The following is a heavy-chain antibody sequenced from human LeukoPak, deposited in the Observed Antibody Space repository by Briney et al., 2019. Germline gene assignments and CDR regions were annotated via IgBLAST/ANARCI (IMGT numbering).Heavy chain of an antibody. D-gene: IGHD2-21*01. CDR2: INPNSGGT. V-gene: IGHV1-2*02. CDR3: ARDAIFQNWFDP. Sequence: GASVKVSCKASGYTFTAYYMHWVRQAPGQGLEWVGWINPNSGGTNYAQKFQGRVTMTRDTSISTAYMELSRLRSDDTAVYYCARDAIFQNWFDPWGQGTLVTVSS. CDR1: GYTFTAYY. J-gene: IGHJ5*02.